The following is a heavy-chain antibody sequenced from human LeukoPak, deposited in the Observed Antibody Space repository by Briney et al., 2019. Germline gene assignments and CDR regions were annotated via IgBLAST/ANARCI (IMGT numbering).Heavy chain of an antibody. D-gene: IGHD3-16*01. CDR3: ARVRGSNWFDP. J-gene: IGHJ5*02. Sequence: GGSLRLSCAASGLTVSSNYMSWVRQAPGKGLEWVSVIYSGGSTYYADSVKGRFTVSRDNSKNTVYLQMNSLRVEDTAVYYCARVRGSNWFDPWGQGTLVTVSS. CDR2: IYSGGST. V-gene: IGHV3-53*01. CDR1: GLTVSSNY.